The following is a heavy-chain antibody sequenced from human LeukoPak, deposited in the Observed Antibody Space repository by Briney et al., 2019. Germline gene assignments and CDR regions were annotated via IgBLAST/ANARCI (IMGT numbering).Heavy chain of an antibody. CDR2: IYYSGST. CDR3: ARHLRGYSYGSNVANFDY. V-gene: IGHV4-59*08. D-gene: IGHD5-18*01. J-gene: IGHJ4*02. Sequence: SETLSLTCTVSGGSISSYYWSWIRQPPGKGLEWIGYIYYSGSTNYNPSLMSRVTISVDTSKNQFSLKLSSVTAADTAVYYCARHLRGYSYGSNVANFDYWGQGTLVTVSS. CDR1: GGSISSYY.